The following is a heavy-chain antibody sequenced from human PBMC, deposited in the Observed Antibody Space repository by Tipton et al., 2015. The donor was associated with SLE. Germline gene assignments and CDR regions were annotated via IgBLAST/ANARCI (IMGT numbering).Heavy chain of an antibody. D-gene: IGHD6-13*01. J-gene: IGHJ4*02. V-gene: IGHV4-61*02. Sequence: TLSLTCTVSGGSISSGSYYWSWIRQPAGKGLEWIGRIYTSGSTNYNPSLKSRLFMSLDSSRDHFSLSLSSVTAADSAIYYCARGWQQLVLGNYFDYWGQGALVTVSS. CDR3: ARGWQQLVLGNYFDY. CDR1: GGSISSGSYY. CDR2: IYTSGST.